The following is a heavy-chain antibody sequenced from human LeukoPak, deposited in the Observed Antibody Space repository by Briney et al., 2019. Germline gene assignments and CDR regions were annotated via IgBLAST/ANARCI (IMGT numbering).Heavy chain of an antibody. CDR3: AKSPGPYYYGSGSYAGVSDY. CDR2: ISGSGGST. Sequence: GGSLRLSCAASGFTFSSYAMSWVRQAPGKGLEWVSAISGSGGSTYYADSVKGRFTISRDNSKNTLYLQMNSLRAEDTAVYYCAKSPGPYYYGSGSYAGVSDYWGQGTLVTVSS. J-gene: IGHJ4*02. CDR1: GFTFSSYA. D-gene: IGHD3-10*01. V-gene: IGHV3-23*01.